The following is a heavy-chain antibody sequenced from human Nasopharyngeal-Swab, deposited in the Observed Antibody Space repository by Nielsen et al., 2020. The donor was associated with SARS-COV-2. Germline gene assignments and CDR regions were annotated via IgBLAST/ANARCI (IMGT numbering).Heavy chain of an antibody. CDR1: GFTFDDYA. CDR2: ISWNSGSI. D-gene: IGHD3-10*01. Sequence: SLKISCAASGFTFDDYAMHWVRQAPGKGLEWVSGISWNSGSIGYADSVKGRFTISRDNAKNSLYLQMNSLRAEDTALYYCAKDTGSSGSKGDFDYWGQGTLGTVS. J-gene: IGHJ4*02. V-gene: IGHV3-9*01. CDR3: AKDTGSSGSKGDFDY.